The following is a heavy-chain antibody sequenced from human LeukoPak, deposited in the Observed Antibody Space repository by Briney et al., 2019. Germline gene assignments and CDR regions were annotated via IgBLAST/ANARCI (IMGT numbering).Heavy chain of an antibody. CDR2: FHTAGDT. V-gene: IGHV3-13*01. Sequence: GGSLRLSCAASGFTFSNYDMHWVRQATGKGLEWVSAFHTAGDTHYSGSVKGRFAPSRENAKNSFYLQMNNLRAGDTAVYYCARGSCSSSSCYERLNGLDVWGQGTPVTVSS. CDR3: ARGSCSSSSCYERLNGLDV. CDR1: GFTFSNYD. D-gene: IGHD2-2*01. J-gene: IGHJ6*02.